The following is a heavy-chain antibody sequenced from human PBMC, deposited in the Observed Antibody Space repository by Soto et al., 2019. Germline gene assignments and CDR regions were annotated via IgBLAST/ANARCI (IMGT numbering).Heavy chain of an antibody. J-gene: IGHJ4*02. CDR3: AAGGGLPRYY. CDR2: IYHSGST. D-gene: IGHD5-12*01. Sequence: SETLSLTCAVSGGSISSGGYSWSWIRQPPGKGLEWIGYIYHSGSTYYNPSLKSRVTISVNRSKNQFSLKLSSVTAADTAVYYCAAGGGLPRYYWGQGTLVTVSS. V-gene: IGHV4-30-2*01. CDR1: GGSISSGGYS.